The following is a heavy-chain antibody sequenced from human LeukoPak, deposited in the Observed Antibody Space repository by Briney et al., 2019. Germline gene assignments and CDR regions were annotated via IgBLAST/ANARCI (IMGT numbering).Heavy chain of an antibody. J-gene: IGHJ4*02. CDR2: ISWNSGSI. CDR3: AKAPTLHYYDSSGYPYYFDY. V-gene: IGHV3-9*01. Sequence: PGGSLRLSCAASGFTFDDYAMHWVRQAPGKGLEWVSGISWNSGSIGYADSVKGRFTISRDNAKNSLYLQMNSLRAEDTALYYCAKAPTLHYYDSSGYPYYFDYWGQGTLVTVSS. CDR1: GFTFDDYA. D-gene: IGHD3-22*01.